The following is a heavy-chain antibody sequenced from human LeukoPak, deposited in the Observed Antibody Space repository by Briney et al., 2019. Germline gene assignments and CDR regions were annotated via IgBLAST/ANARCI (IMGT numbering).Heavy chain of an antibody. Sequence: GGSLRLSCAASGFTFSSFWMSWVRQAPGKGLEWVANIKQDGSKKDYVDSVKGRFTISRDNAKNSLFLQMNSLRAEDTAVYYCAPEGRTFPPLFDYWGQGTLVTVSS. D-gene: IGHD2-21*01. CDR3: APEGRTFPPLFDY. CDR2: IKQDGSKK. J-gene: IGHJ4*02. CDR1: GFTFSSFW. V-gene: IGHV3-7*01.